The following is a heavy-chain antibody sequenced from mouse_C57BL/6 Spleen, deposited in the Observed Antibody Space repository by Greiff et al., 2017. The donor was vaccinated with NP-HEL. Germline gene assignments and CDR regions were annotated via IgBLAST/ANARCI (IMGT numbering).Heavy chain of an antibody. CDR2: IYPGSGST. V-gene: IGHV1-55*01. D-gene: IGHD3-2*02. J-gene: IGHJ4*01. CDR1: GYTFTSYW. Sequence: XQLQQSGAELVKPGASVKMSCKASGYTFTSYWITWVKQRPGQGLEWIGDIYPGSGSTNYNEKFKSKATLTVDTSSSTAYMQLSSLTSEDSAVYYCARGQLRLQDAMDYWGQGTSVTVSS. CDR3: ARGQLRLQDAMDY.